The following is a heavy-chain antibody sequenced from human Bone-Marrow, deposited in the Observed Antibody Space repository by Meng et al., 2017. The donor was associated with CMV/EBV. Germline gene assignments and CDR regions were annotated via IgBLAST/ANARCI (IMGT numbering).Heavy chain of an antibody. CDR3: ARDLVGYDFWSGYSKAETYYGMDV. V-gene: IGHV3-23*03. Sequence: GGSLRLSCAASGFTFRNYAMSWVRQAPGKGLEWVSVFNSGGTSTYYRDSVKGRFTISRDNSKNTLYLQMNSLRSEDTAIYYCARDLVGYDFWSGYSKAETYYGMDVWGQGTTVTVSS. D-gene: IGHD3-3*01. CDR1: GFTFRNYA. CDR2: FNSGGTST. J-gene: IGHJ6*02.